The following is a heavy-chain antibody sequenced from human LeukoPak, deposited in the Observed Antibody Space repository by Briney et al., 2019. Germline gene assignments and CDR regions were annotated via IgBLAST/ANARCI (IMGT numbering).Heavy chain of an antibody. D-gene: IGHD6-19*01. CDR1: LYTFTSYV. CDR3: ARGSAVAGRGEY. J-gene: IGHJ4*02. Sequence: GGSVKDSCKASLYTFTSYVISWVRQAPGQGLECMGWISAYNGNTNYAQKFQGRVTMTTDTSTSTDYMELRSLRSEDTAVYYCARGSAVAGRGEYWGQGTLVTVSS. V-gene: IGHV1-18*01. CDR2: ISAYNGNT.